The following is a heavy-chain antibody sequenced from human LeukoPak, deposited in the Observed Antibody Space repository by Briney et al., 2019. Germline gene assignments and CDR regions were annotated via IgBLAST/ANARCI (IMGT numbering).Heavy chain of an antibody. CDR3: ARFTSGSGSNDYFDS. CDR1: GFTFRNYG. V-gene: IGHV3-33*01. J-gene: IGHJ4*02. Sequence: GGSLRLSCTASGFTFRNYGMNWVRQAPGKGLEWVAGIWYDGSNKDYVDSVKGRFTISRDNSKNTLYLEMNSLRAEDTAVYYCARFTSGSGSNDYFDSWGQGTLVTVSS. D-gene: IGHD3-10*01. CDR2: IWYDGSNK.